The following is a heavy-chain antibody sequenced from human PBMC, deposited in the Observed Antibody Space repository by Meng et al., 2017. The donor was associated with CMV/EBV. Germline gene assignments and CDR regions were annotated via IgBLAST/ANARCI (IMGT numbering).Heavy chain of an antibody. D-gene: IGHD6-13*01. CDR2: IYSGGST. CDR3: ARLSYSSSWYEWFDP. V-gene: IGHV3-53*01. J-gene: IGHJ5*02. CDR1: GFTFSSYG. Sequence: GESLKISCAASGFTFSSYGMHWVRQAPGKGLEWVSVIYSGGSTYYADSVKGRFTISRDNSKNTLYLQMNSLRAEDTAVYYCARLSYSSSWYEWFDPWGQGTLVTVSS.